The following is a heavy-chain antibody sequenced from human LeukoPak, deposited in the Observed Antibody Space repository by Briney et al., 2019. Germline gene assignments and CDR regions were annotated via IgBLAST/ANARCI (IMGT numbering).Heavy chain of an antibody. CDR3: AREDSVGATFYFDY. D-gene: IGHD1-26*01. V-gene: IGHV3-21*01. CDR1: GFTFSSYS. Sequence: GGSLRLSCAASGFTFSSYSMNWVRQAPGKGLEWVSSISSSSSYIYYADSVKGRFTISRDNAKNSLYLQMNSLRAEDTAAYYCAREDSVGATFYFDYWGQGTLVTVSS. J-gene: IGHJ4*02. CDR2: ISSSSSYI.